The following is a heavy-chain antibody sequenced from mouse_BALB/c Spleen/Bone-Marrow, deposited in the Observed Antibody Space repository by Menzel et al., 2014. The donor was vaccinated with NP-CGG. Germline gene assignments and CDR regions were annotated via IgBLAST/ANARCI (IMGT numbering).Heavy chain of an antibody. Sequence: EVKLVESGTVLARPGASVKMSCKASGYSFTSHWMHWVKQRPGQGLEWIGAVYPGNSDTTYNQKFKGKAKLTAVTSASCAYMELSSLKNEDSAVYYCTFLVKEDFAYWGQGTLVTVSA. CDR2: VYPGNSDT. CDR3: TFLVKEDFAY. V-gene: IGHV1-5*01. D-gene: IGHD2-10*02. J-gene: IGHJ3*01. CDR1: GYSFTSHW.